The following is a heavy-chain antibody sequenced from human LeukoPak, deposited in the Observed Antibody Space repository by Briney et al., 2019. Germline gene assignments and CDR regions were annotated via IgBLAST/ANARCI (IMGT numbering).Heavy chain of an antibody. J-gene: IGHJ6*02. CDR3: ARAQYGGYYGMDV. Sequence: SETLSLTCTVSGGSISSYYWSWIRQPPGKGLEWIGFIYYSGGTNYNPSLQSRVTISVDTSKNQFSLKLSSVTAADTSVYYCARAQYGGYYGMDVWGQGTTVTVSS. V-gene: IGHV4-59*01. D-gene: IGHD2-8*01. CDR1: GGSISSYY. CDR2: IYYSGGT.